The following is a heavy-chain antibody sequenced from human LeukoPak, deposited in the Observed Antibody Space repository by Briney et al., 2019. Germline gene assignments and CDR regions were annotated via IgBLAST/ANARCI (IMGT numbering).Heavy chain of an antibody. J-gene: IGHJ4*02. CDR1: GSTFSSYS. CDR3: ARDLLPGK. Sequence: SGGSLRLSCAASGSTFSSYSMNWVRQAPGKGLEWVSSISSSSSYIYYADSVKGRFTVSRDNAKNSLYLQMNSLRAEDTAVYYCARDLLPGKWGQGTLVTVSS. V-gene: IGHV3-21*01. CDR2: ISSSSSYI. D-gene: IGHD3-10*01.